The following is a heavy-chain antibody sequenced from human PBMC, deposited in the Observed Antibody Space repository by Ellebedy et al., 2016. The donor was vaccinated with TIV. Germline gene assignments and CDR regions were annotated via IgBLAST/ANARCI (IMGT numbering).Heavy chain of an antibody. V-gene: IGHV3-74*01. CDR1: GFTFSSYW. Sequence: GESLKISXAASGFTFSSYWMHWVRQAPGKGLVWVSRINSDGSSTSYADSVKGRFTISRDNAKNTLYLQMNSLRAEDTAVYYCARDWWLQNPPGDYWGQGTLVTVSS. CDR3: ARDWWLQNPPGDY. CDR2: INSDGSST. J-gene: IGHJ4*02. D-gene: IGHD5-24*01.